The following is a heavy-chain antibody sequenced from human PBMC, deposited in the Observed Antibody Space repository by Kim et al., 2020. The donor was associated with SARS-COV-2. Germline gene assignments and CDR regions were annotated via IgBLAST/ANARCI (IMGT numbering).Heavy chain of an antibody. CDR3: AKPSELYDNWDY. Sequence: GGSLRLSCAASGFTFSSYGMHWVRQAPGKGLEWVAVISYDGSNKYYADSVKGRFTISRDNSKNTLYLQMNSLRAEDTAVYYCAKPSELYDNWDYWGQGTL. CDR2: ISYDGSNK. V-gene: IGHV3-30*18. J-gene: IGHJ4*02. D-gene: IGHD3-22*01. CDR1: GFTFSSYG.